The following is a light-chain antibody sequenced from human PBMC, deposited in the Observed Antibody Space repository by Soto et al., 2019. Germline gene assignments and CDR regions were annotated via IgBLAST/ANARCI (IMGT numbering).Light chain of an antibody. CDR3: MIWHTSAWV. CDR1: SGINVGTYR. J-gene: IGLJ3*02. CDR2: YRSDSDK. Sequence: QLVLTQPSSLSASPGASASLTCTLRSGINVGTYRIFWYQQKPGSPPQYLLMYRSDSDKRQGSGVPSRFSGSKDDSANAGILLISGLQSEDEADYYCMIWHTSAWVFSGGTKLTVL. V-gene: IGLV5-45*03.